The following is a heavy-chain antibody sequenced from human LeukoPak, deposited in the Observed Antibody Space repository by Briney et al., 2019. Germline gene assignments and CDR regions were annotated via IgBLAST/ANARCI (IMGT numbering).Heavy chain of an antibody. CDR1: GFTFSSYS. CDR2: ISSSSSYI. J-gene: IGHJ5*02. V-gene: IGHV3-21*04. Sequence: GGSLRLSCAASGFTFSSYSMNWVRQAPGKGLEWVSSISSSSSYIYYADSVKGRFTISRDNAKNSLYLQMNSLRAEDTAVYYCARGEGGSYYGRFDPWSQGTLVTVSP. D-gene: IGHD1-26*01. CDR3: ARGEGGSYYGRFDP.